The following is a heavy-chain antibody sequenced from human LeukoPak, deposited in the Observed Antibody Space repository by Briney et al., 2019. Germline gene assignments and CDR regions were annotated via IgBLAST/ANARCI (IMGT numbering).Heavy chain of an antibody. CDR3: ARADTIFGVVSYGMDV. D-gene: IGHD3-3*01. Sequence: PGGSLRLSCAASGFTFSSYAMSWVRQAPGKGLEWVANIKQDGSEKYYVDSVKGRFTISRDNAKNSLYLQMNSPRAEDTAVSYCARADTIFGVVSYGMDVWGQGTTVTVSS. CDR2: IKQDGSEK. V-gene: IGHV3-7*01. CDR1: GFTFSSYA. J-gene: IGHJ6*02.